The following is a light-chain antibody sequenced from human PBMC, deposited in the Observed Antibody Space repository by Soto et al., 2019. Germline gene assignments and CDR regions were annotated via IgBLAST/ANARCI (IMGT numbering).Light chain of an antibody. CDR1: QYINTR. CDR2: QTS. J-gene: IGKJ1*01. V-gene: IGKV3-11*01. Sequence: ESVLTQSPATLSSFPGDRFTLSCRASQYINTRLAWYQHRPGQAPRLLIYQTSIRAAGIPARFSASGSGTDFTLTISDVQPEDFALYYCHQRQSWPRTFGQGTKVDIK. CDR3: HQRQSWPRT.